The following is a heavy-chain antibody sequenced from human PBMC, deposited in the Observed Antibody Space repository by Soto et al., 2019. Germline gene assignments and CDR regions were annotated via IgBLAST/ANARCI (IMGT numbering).Heavy chain of an antibody. Sequence: PGGSLRLSCAASGFTFSSYGMHWVRQAPGEGLEWVAVISYDGSNKYYADSVKGRFTISRDNSKNTLYLQMNSLRAEDTAVYYCANLRLDYDFWSGYYPPYYYYGMDVWGQGTTVTVSS. V-gene: IGHV3-30*18. J-gene: IGHJ6*02. D-gene: IGHD3-3*01. CDR3: ANLRLDYDFWSGYYPPYYYYGMDV. CDR1: GFTFSSYG. CDR2: ISYDGSNK.